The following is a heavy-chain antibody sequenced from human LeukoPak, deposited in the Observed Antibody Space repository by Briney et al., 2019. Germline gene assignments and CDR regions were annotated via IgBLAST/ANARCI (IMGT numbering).Heavy chain of an antibody. V-gene: IGHV1-8*01. D-gene: IGHD3-10*01. J-gene: IGHJ5*02. CDR3: ARHPYPRAYGSGSSNEGNWFDP. CDR1: GYTFTSYD. CDR2: MNPNSGNT. Sequence: ASVKVSCKASGYTFTSYDINWVRQATGQGLEWMGWMNPNSGNTGYAQKFQGRVTITADKSTSTAYMELSSLRSEDPAVYYCARHPYPRAYGSGSSNEGNWFDPWGQGTLVTVSS.